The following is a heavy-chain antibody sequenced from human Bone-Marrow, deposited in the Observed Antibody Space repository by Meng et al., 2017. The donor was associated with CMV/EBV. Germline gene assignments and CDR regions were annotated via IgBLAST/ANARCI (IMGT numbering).Heavy chain of an antibody. CDR3: ARSWDILTGYRLGFDP. CDR1: GGTFSSYA. CDR2: IIPILGIA. V-gene: IGHV1-69*10. Sequence: SVKVSCKASGGTFSSYAISWVRQAPGQGLEWMGGIIPILGIANYAQKFQGRVTITADKSTSTAYMELSSLRSEDTAVYYCARSWDILTGYRLGFDPWGQGPLVTVSS. J-gene: IGHJ5*02. D-gene: IGHD3-9*01.